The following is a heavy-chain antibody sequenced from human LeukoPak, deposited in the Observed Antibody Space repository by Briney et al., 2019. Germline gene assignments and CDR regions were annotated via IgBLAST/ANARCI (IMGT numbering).Heavy chain of an antibody. J-gene: IGHJ4*02. Sequence: GGSLRLSCAASGFTFSSYSMNWVRQAPGKGLEWVSSISSSTTYIYYAYSVKGRFTISRDSAKNSLYLQMNSLRAEDTAVYYCAKWGYDILTGYYSLSAGGYFDYWGQGTLVTVSS. CDR1: GFTFSSYS. CDR2: ISSSTTYI. CDR3: AKWGYDILTGYYSLSAGGYFDY. V-gene: IGHV3-21*01. D-gene: IGHD3-9*01.